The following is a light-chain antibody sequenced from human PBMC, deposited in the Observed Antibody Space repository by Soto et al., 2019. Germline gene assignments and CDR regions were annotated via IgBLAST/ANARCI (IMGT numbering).Light chain of an antibody. CDR1: QSVSSY. V-gene: IGKV3-11*01. CDR2: DAS. J-gene: IGKJ1*01. Sequence: EIVLTQSPATLSLSPGERATLSCRASQSVSSYLAWYQQKPGQAPRLLIYDASIRATGIPARFSGSGSGTDFSLTINSLEPEDFAVYYCQQRSNLPPWTFGQGTKVEIK. CDR3: QQRSNLPPWT.